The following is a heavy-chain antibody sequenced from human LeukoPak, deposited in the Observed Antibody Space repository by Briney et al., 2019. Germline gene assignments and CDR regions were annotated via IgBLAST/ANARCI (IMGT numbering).Heavy chain of an antibody. CDR1: GGSISSYY. D-gene: IGHD3-22*01. V-gene: IGHV4-59*12. J-gene: IGHJ4*02. CDR2: IYYTGST. CDR3: ARGLYYYDSSGYYSTAYYFDY. Sequence: SETLSLTCTASGGSISSYYWSWIRQPPGKGLEWIGYIYYTGSTNYNPSLKSRVTISVDTSKNQFSLKLSSVTAADTAVYYCARGLYYYDSSGYYSTAYYFDYWGQGTLVTVSS.